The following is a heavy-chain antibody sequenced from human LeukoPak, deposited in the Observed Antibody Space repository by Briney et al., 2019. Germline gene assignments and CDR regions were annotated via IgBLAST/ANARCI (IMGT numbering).Heavy chain of an antibody. CDR1: GGTFSSYA. CDR3: ARRVYDSSGYYSNWFDP. D-gene: IGHD3-22*01. Sequence: ASVKVSYKASGGTFSSYAISWVRQAPGQGLEWMGGIIPIFGTANYAQKFQGRVTITADESTSTAYMELSSLRSEDTAVYYCARRVYDSSGYYSNWFDPWGQGTLVTVSS. V-gene: IGHV1-69*13. J-gene: IGHJ5*02. CDR2: IIPIFGTA.